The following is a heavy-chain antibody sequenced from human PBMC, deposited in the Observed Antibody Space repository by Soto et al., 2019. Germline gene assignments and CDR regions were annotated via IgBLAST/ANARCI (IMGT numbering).Heavy chain of an antibody. D-gene: IGHD4-17*01. V-gene: IGHV3-23*01. Sequence: EMQLLESGGGLVQPGGSLRLSCAASGFTFANFAMSWVRQAPGKGLEWVSAITGSGGSTFYAGSVKGRFTISRDNSDDTLVLQMNSLRVEDTAMYFCAKGRMASVTYSDYWGQGTLVTVSS. CDR3: AKGRMASVTYSDY. CDR1: GFTFANFA. CDR2: ITGSGGST. J-gene: IGHJ4*02.